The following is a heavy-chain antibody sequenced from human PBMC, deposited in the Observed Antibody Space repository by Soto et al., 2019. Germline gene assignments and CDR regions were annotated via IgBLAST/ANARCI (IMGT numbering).Heavy chain of an antibody. D-gene: IGHD2-2*01. J-gene: IGHJ4*02. CDR2: VYYSGTT. CDR3: ARLIHCKTTSCYFDY. CDR1: GGPISSSSYY. V-gene: IGHV4-39*01. Sequence: SETLSLTCTVSGGPISSSSYYWAWVRQPPGKGLEWIGSVYYSGTTYYNPSLKSRVTISEDTSKNQFSLRLSSVTAADTAVFYCARLIHCKTTSCYFDYWGPGTLVTVSS.